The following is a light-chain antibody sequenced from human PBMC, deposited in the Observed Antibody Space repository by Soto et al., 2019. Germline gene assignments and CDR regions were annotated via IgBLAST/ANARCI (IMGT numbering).Light chain of an antibody. CDR3: CSYAGSPALYVV. CDR1: SSDVGGYNY. CDR2: DVS. Sequence: QSVLTQPRSVSGSPGQSVTISCTGTSSDVGGYNYVSWYQQHPGKAPKLMIYDVSKRPSGVPDRFSGSKSGNTASLTISGLQGADEADYYCCSYAGSPALYVVCGGGTKVTVL. V-gene: IGLV2-11*01. J-gene: IGLJ2*01.